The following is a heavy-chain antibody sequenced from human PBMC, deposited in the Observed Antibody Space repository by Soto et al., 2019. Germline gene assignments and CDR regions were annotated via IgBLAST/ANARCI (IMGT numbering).Heavy chain of an antibody. CDR3: AKSFTQSNVWRAYRHKTHFDY. V-gene: IGHV3-23*01. J-gene: IGHJ4*02. D-gene: IGHD3-16*02. CDR2: ISGAGDTT. CDR1: GFTFTNYG. Sequence: EVRLLESGGGLVQPGGSLRLSCEGSGFTFTNYGMDWVRQAPGKGLEWISFISGAGDTTYYADSVKGRFIISRDNSKYTLYLQMNSLRAEDTALYYCAKSFTQSNVWRAYRHKTHFDYWGQGALVTVTS.